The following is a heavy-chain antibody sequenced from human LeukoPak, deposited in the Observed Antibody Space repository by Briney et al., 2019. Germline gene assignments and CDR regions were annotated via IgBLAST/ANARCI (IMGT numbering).Heavy chain of an antibody. CDR3: ARENPKYYYYGMDV. CDR2: IYSGGST. CDR1: GFTFSEYS. Sequence: GGSLRLSCAASGFTFSEYSMNWVRQAPGKGLEWVSVIYSGGSTYYADSVKGRFTISRDNSKNTLYLQMNSLRAEDTAVYYCARENPKYYYYGMDVWGQGTTVTVSS. V-gene: IGHV3-66*01. J-gene: IGHJ6*02.